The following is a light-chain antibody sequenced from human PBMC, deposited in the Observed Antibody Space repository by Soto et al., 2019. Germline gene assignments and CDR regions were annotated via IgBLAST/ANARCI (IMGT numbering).Light chain of an antibody. CDR1: QSVSSN. V-gene: IGKV3-15*01. CDR3: QQYNNWPTWT. CDR2: GAS. J-gene: IGKJ1*01. Sequence: EIVMTQSPATLSVSPGERATLSCRASQSVSSNLAWYQQKPGQAPRLLLYGASTRATDIPTRFSGSGSGPEFTPTISSLQSEDFAVYYCQQYNNWPTWTFGQGTKVEIK.